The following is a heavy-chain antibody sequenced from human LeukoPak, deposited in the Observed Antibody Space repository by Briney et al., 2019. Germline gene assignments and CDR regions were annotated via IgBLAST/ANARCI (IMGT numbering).Heavy chain of an antibody. Sequence: GGSLRLSCAASGFTFSGYSMNWVRQAREKGLVWLSYISGSGSIIYYAGSVKGRFTISRDNAKNSLYLQMNSLRDEDTAVYYCARGDASGWSYWGQGTLVTVSS. V-gene: IGHV3-48*02. CDR2: ISGSGSII. CDR3: ARGDASGWSY. CDR1: GFTFSGYS. D-gene: IGHD6-19*01. J-gene: IGHJ4*02.